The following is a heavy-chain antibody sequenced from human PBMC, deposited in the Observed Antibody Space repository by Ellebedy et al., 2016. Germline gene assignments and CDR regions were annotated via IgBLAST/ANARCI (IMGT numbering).Heavy chain of an antibody. D-gene: IGHD4-17*01. CDR2: MSGTSSYV. CDR1: GFMFRSFW. J-gene: IGHJ4*02. Sequence: GGSLRLSCAASGFMFRSFWMSWVRQAPGKGLEWVSSMSGTSSYVHYADSVEGRFTISRDNAKNSLYLHMSSLRVEDTAVYYCARVHGDYRIDYWGPGTLVTVSS. V-gene: IGHV3-21*06. CDR3: ARVHGDYRIDY.